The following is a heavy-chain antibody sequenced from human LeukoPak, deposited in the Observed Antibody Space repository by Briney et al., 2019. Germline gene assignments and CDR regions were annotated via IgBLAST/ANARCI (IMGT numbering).Heavy chain of an antibody. CDR3: ARDRRAYGSGRSAFDI. J-gene: IGHJ3*02. CDR2: IKEDGSEK. CDR1: GFTFSSYA. V-gene: IGHV3-7*01. D-gene: IGHD3-10*01. Sequence: GRSLRLSCAASGFTFSSYAMHWVRQAPGKGLEWVANIKEDGSEKYYVDSVKSRFTISRDNAKNSLYLQMNSLRAEDTAVVYCARDRRAYGSGRSAFDIWGQGTMVTVSS.